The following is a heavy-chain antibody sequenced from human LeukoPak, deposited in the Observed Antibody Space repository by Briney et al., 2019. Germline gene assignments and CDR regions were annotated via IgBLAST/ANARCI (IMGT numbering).Heavy chain of an antibody. D-gene: IGHD4-17*01. J-gene: IGHJ3*02. CDR3: ATITYTVTALDAFDI. V-gene: IGHV1-46*01. CDR2: INPSGGST. Sequence: GASVKVSCKASGYTFTSYYMHWVRQAPGQGLEWMGIINPSGGSTSYAQKFQGRVTMTRVTSTSTVYMELSSLRSEDTAVYYCATITYTVTALDAFDIWGQGTMVTVSS. CDR1: GYTFTSYY.